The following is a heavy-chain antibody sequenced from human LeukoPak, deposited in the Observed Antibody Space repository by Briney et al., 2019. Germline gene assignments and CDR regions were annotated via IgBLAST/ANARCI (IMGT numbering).Heavy chain of an antibody. Sequence: SVKVSCKTSGGTFNNSAISWVRQAPGQGLEWLGGIMPLFGTAGYAQKFQGRVTITKDESTRTVYLELTSLTSDDAAAYYCARDVHGDYGSGWFDPWGQGTLVSVSS. D-gene: IGHD4-17*01. CDR2: IMPLFGTA. CDR1: GGTFNNSA. V-gene: IGHV1-69*05. CDR3: ARDVHGDYGSGWFDP. J-gene: IGHJ5*02.